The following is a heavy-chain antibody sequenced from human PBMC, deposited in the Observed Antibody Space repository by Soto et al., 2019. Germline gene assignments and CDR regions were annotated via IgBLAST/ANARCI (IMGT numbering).Heavy chain of an antibody. Sequence: ASVKVSCKASGYTFTDYYMRWVRQATGQGLEWMGWINPNTGYTDYAQKFQDRVTMTGNTSITTAYMELSSLRSEDTAVYYCVRGRVMITFGVVIVIDYWGQGSPVTVSS. CDR2: INPNTGYT. D-gene: IGHD3-16*02. V-gene: IGHV1-8*02. CDR3: VRGRVMITFGVVIVIDY. CDR1: GYTFTDYY. J-gene: IGHJ4*02.